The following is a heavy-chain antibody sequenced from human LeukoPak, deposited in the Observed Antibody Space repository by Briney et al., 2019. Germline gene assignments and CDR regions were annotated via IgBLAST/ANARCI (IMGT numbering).Heavy chain of an antibody. CDR3: ARDGSSRFRVVTAILNWFDP. Sequence: GASVKVSCKASGYTFTSYYMHWVRQAPGQGLEWMGIINPSGGSTSYAQKFQGRVTMTRDVSTSTVYMELSSLRSEDTAVYYCARDGSSRFRVVTAILNWFDPWGQGTLVTVSS. D-gene: IGHD2-21*02. CDR2: INPSGGST. J-gene: IGHJ5*02. V-gene: IGHV1-46*01. CDR1: GYTFTSYY.